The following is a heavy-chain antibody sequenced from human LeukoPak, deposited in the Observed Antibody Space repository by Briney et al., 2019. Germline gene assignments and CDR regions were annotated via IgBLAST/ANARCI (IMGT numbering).Heavy chain of an antibody. CDR2: IRYDGSNK. J-gene: IGHJ5*02. V-gene: IGHV3-30*02. Sequence: PVGSLRLSCAASGFTFSSYGMHWVRQAPGKGLEWVAFIRYDGSNKYYADSVKGRFTISRDNSKNTLYLQMNSLRAEDTAVYYCAREYLAVAGTGGWFDPWGQGTLVTVSS. CDR1: GFTFSSYG. CDR3: AREYLAVAGTGGWFDP. D-gene: IGHD6-19*01.